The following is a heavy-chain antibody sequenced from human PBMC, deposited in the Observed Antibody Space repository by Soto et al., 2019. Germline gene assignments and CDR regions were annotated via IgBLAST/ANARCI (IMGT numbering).Heavy chain of an antibody. CDR2: ISGSAGT. CDR3: AKDKDSEYNWGSDRYTSHY. J-gene: IGHJ4*02. D-gene: IGHD3-16*02. V-gene: IGHV3-23*01. Sequence: GGSLRLACTASGFTFRTYAMTWFRQAPGGGLEWVSAISGSAGTFYATSVKGRFTISRDNSRSTVYLQMHSLRAEDSAIYYCAKDKDSEYNWGSDRYTSHYWGRGTLVTVSS. CDR1: GFTFRTYA.